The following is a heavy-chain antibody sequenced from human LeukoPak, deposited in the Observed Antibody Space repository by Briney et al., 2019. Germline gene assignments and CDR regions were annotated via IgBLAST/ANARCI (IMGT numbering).Heavy chain of an antibody. J-gene: IGHJ4*02. D-gene: IGHD3-10*01. V-gene: IGHV3-23*01. CDR2: ISGSGGST. CDR1: GFTFSSYA. Sequence: GGSLRLSCAASGFTFSSYAMTWVRQAPGKGLEWVSAISGSGGSTYYADSVKGRFTISRDNSKNTLYLQMNSLRAEDTAVCYCAKVPMVRGLTYDSWGQGTLVTVSS. CDR3: AKVPMVRGLTYDS.